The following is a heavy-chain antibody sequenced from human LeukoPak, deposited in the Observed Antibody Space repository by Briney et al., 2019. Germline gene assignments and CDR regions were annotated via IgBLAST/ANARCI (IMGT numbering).Heavy chain of an antibody. Sequence: GGSLRLSCAASGFNLNNYAMSWGRQAPGKGLEWVSAISGVGVSTYYADSVKGRFTISRDNSKNTLYLQMNSLRAEDTAVYYCAKGYSSSSRFDYWGQGTQVTVSS. J-gene: IGHJ4*02. D-gene: IGHD6-6*01. V-gene: IGHV3-23*01. CDR2: ISGVGVST. CDR3: AKGYSSSSRFDY. CDR1: GFNLNNYA.